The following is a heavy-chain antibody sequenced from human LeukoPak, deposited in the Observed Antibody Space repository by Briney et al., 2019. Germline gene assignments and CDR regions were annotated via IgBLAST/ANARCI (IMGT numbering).Heavy chain of an antibody. V-gene: IGHV5-51*01. CDR3: ARGYSSGWYVSHPSQIWFDR. CDR2: MYVGDGDT. D-gene: IGHD6-19*01. J-gene: IGHJ5*02. CDR1: GYTFTSYR. Sequence: NRGESLTRSCTGAGYTFTSYRSGWVRQRPGKGLEWVGVMYVGDGDTKYSQSVKGQVTISADKDKITAYLQWSSLKASDTAMYYCARGYSSGWYVSHPSQIWFDRWGQGTLVTVSS.